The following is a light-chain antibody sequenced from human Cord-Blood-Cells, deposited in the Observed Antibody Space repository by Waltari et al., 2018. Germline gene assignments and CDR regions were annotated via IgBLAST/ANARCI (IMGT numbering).Light chain of an antibody. Sequence: QSALTQPASVSGSPGQSITISCPGTSRELGGYNYVSWYQHHPGNAPKLMIYDVSKRPSGVSNRFSGSKSGNTASLTISGLQAEDEADYYCSSYTSSSTWVFGGGTKLTVL. V-gene: IGLV2-14*03. CDR1: SRELGGYNY. CDR3: SSYTSSSTWV. J-gene: IGLJ3*02. CDR2: DVS.